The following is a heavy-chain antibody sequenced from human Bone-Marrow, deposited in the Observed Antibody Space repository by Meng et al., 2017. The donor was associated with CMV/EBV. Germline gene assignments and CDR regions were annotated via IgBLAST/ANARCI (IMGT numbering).Heavy chain of an antibody. Sequence: QVPIHQWGAGLLKPSETLALTCAVFGGSFSGYYWSWIRQPPGKGLEWIGEINHSGSTNYNPSLKSRVTISVDTSKNQFSLKLSSVTAADTAVYYCARKSTYSSSWYVSKWGQGTLVTVSS. CDR1: GGSFSGYY. CDR2: INHSGST. D-gene: IGHD6-13*01. J-gene: IGHJ4*02. V-gene: IGHV4-34*01. CDR3: ARKSTYSSSWYVSK.